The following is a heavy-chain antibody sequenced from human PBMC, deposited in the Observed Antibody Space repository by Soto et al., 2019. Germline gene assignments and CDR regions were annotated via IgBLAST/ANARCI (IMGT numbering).Heavy chain of an antibody. D-gene: IGHD4-17*01. CDR2: ITDAGGRT. Sequence: EVQLLASGGGLVQPGGSLRLSCAASGIIFNNYAMSWVRQAPGKGLEWVSVITDAGGRTYYAASAQGRFTISRDNSKNTLYLQMHSLRAEDTAVYYCAKSVGTYGDNTERAERFDPWGQGNLVTVSS. J-gene: IGHJ5*02. CDR3: AKSVGTYGDNTERAERFDP. CDR1: GIIFNNYA. V-gene: IGHV3-23*01.